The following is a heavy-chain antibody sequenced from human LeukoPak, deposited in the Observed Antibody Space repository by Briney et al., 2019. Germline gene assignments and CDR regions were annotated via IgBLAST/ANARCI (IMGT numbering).Heavy chain of an antibody. D-gene: IGHD3-3*01. CDR2: INAGNGNT. V-gene: IGHV1-3*01. J-gene: IGHJ4*02. CDR1: GYTFTSYA. CDR3: AREDYYDFWSGYSKPYDY. Sequence: ASVKVSCEASGYTFTSYAMHWVRQAPGQRLEWMGWINAGNGNTKYSQKFQGRVTITRDTSASTAYMELSSLRSEDTAVYYCAREDYYDFWSGYSKPYDYWGQGTLVTVSS.